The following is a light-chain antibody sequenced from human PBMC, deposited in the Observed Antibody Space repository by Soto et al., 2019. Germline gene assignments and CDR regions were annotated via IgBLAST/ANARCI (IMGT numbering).Light chain of an antibody. CDR2: GAS. J-gene: IGKJ1*01. V-gene: IGKV3-15*01. Sequence: IVMTQSPATLSVSPGERATLSCRASQSVSNNLAWYQKKPGQAPRLLIYGASTRATGIPARFSGSGSGTEFTLTISSLQSEDFAFYYCQQYNNWRTFGQGTRVDIK. CDR1: QSVSNN. CDR3: QQYNNWRT.